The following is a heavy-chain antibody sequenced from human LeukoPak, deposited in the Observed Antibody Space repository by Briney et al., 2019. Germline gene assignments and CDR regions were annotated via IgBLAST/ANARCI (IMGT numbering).Heavy chain of an antibody. J-gene: IGHJ4*02. D-gene: IGHD6-6*01. CDR2: IIPIFGTA. CDR3: AITIAARPAMGRLAY. V-gene: IGHV1-69*06. CDR1: GYTFTSYY. Sequence: GASVKVSCKASGYTFTSYYMHWVRQAPGQGLEWMGGIIPIFGTANYAQKFQGRVTITADKSTSTAYMELSSLRSEDTAVYYCAITIAARPAMGRLAYWGQGTLVTVSS.